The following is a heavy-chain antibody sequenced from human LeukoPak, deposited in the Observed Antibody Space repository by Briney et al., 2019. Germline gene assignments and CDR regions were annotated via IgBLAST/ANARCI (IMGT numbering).Heavy chain of an antibody. J-gene: IGHJ4*02. CDR2: IKQDGSEK. D-gene: IGHD4-23*01. V-gene: IGHV3-7*01. Sequence: PGGSLRLSCAASGFTFSSYWMSWVRQAPGKGLEWVANIKQDGSEKYYVDSVKGRFTISRDNAKKSLYLQMNSLRAEDTAVYYCARARTVVTPRYFDYWGQGTLVTVSS. CDR3: ARARTVVTPRYFDY. CDR1: GFTFSSYW.